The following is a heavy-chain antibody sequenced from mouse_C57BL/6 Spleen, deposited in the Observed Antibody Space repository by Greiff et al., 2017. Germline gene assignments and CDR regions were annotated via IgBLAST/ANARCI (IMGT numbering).Heavy chain of an antibody. CDR3: ALSVYYFDY. V-gene: IGHV1-64*01. Sequence: QVQLQQPGAELVKPGASVQLSCKASGFTFPSYWMHWVKQRPGQGLEWIGMIHPNSGSTNYNEKFKSKATLTVDKSSSTAYMQLSSLTSEDSAVYYCALSVYYFDYWGQGTTLTVSS. CDR2: IHPNSGST. D-gene: IGHD3-2*02. CDR1: GFTFPSYW. J-gene: IGHJ2*01.